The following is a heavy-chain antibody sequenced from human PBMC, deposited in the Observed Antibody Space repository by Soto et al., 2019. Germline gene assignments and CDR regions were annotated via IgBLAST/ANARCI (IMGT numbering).Heavy chain of an antibody. J-gene: IGHJ4*02. CDR1: GGSISSYY. Sequence: SETLSLTCTVSGGSISSYYWSWIRQPPGKGLEWIGYIYYSGSTNYNPSLKSRVTISVDTSKNQFSLKLSSVTAADTAVYYCARRAYYYDSSGYYGHFDYWGQGTLVTVSS. V-gene: IGHV4-59*01. CDR2: IYYSGST. CDR3: ARRAYYYDSSGYYGHFDY. D-gene: IGHD3-22*01.